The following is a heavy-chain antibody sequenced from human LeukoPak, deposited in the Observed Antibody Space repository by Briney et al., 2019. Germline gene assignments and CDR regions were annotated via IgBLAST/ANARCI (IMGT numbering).Heavy chain of an antibody. CDR1: GYIFTRYG. CDR2: ISAHYCNT. V-gene: IGHV1-18*01. CDR3: ARVVSAVTTWWFDP. J-gene: IGHJ5*02. Sequence: ASVKVSCKASGYIFTRYGISWVRQAPGQGLEWMGWISAHYCNTNYAQMFQGRLTMTTDTSTSTAYMELRSLRSDDTAVYYCARVVSAVTTWWFDPWGQGTLVTVSS. D-gene: IGHD4-11*01.